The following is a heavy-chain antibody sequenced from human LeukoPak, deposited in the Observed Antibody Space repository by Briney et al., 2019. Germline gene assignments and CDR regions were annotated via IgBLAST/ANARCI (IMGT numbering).Heavy chain of an antibody. V-gene: IGHV3-30*02. CDR2: IRYDGSNK. Sequence: GSLRLSCAASGFTFSSYSMNWVRQAPGKGLEWVAFIRYDGSNKYYADSVKGRFTISRDNSKNTLYLQMNSLRAEDTAVYYCAKQLGYCSSTSCPADYWGQGTLVTVSS. CDR3: AKQLGYCSSTSCPADY. CDR1: GFTFSSYS. D-gene: IGHD2-2*01. J-gene: IGHJ4*02.